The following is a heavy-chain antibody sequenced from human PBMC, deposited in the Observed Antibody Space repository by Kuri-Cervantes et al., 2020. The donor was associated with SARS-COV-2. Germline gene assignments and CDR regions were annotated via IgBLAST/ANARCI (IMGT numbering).Heavy chain of an antibody. V-gene: IGHV3-64*04. CDR3: ARVDRTGGNAFVDY. Sequence: GESLKISCSASGFTFSSYAIHWVRQAPGKGLEYVSAISSNGGSTYYADSVKGRFTISRDNSKNTLYLQMNSLRAEDTAVYYCARVDRTGGNAFVDYWGQGTLVTVSS. CDR2: ISSNGGST. J-gene: IGHJ4*02. D-gene: IGHD4-23*01. CDR1: GFTFSSYA.